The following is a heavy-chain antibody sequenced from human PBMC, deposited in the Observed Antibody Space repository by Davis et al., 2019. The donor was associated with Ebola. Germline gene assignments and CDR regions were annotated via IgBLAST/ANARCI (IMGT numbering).Heavy chain of an antibody. Sequence: SVKVSCKASGGTFSSYAISWVRQAPGQGLEWMGGIIPIFGTANYAQKFQGRVTITADESTSTAYMELSSLRSEDTAVYYCARDLQFGELGMDVWGKGTTVTVSS. CDR2: IIPIFGTA. V-gene: IGHV1-69*13. J-gene: IGHJ6*04. D-gene: IGHD3-16*01. CDR1: GGTFSSYA. CDR3: ARDLQFGELGMDV.